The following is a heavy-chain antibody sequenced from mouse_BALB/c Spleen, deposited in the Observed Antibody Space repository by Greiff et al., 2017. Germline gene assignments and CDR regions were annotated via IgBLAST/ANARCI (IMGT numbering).Heavy chain of an antibody. CDR3: ARIHYYGYYAMDY. J-gene: IGHJ4*01. D-gene: IGHD1-2*01. Sequence: EVMLVESGGGLVQPGGSLKLSCAASGFTFSSYTMSWVRQTPEKRLEWVAYISNGGGSTYYPDTVKGRFTISRDNAKNTLYLQMSSLKSEDTAMYYCARIHYYGYYAMDYWGQGTSVTVSS. CDR2: ISNGGGST. V-gene: IGHV5-12-2*01. CDR1: GFTFSSYT.